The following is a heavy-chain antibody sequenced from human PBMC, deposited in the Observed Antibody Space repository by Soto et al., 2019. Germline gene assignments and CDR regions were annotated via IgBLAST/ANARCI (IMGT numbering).Heavy chain of an antibody. V-gene: IGHV1-69*11. CDR1: GYTFTSYY. J-gene: IGHJ2*01. D-gene: IGHD4-17*01. CDR3: ARPDFGDYWYFDL. CDR2: IIPALGTA. Sequence: SVKVSCKASGYTFTSYYMHWVRQAPGQGLEWMGRIIPALGTATYAQKFQGRVTITADESATTVYMELNSLRSEDTAVYYCARPDFGDYWYFDLWGRGTLVTVSS.